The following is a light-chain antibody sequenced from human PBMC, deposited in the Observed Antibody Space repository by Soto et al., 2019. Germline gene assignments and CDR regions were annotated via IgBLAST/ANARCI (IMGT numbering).Light chain of an antibody. CDR3: QQSHSIPYT. V-gene: IGKV1-39*01. Sequence: DIQMTQSPSSLPASVGNRVTVPRRASQSVTSYVNWYQQKPGKETKLLIYIASSLQSGVPSRVSGSGAWTDVTLTISSLQTEDFATYYCQQSHSIPYTFGQGTKVDIK. CDR1: QSVTSY. CDR2: IAS. J-gene: IGKJ2*01.